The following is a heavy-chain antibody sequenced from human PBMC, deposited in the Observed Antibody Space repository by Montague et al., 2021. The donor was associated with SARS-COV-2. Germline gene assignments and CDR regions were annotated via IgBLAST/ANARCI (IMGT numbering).Heavy chain of an antibody. Sequence: SLRLSCAASGFLFGDYWMSWVRQAPGKGPEWVANIKLDGSEEYSVDSVKGRFTVSRDNAKNSLYLQMNSLRAGDTAVYYCARATLYMDVWGKGTTVTVSS. CDR1: GFLFGDYW. J-gene: IGHJ6*03. CDR3: ARATLYMDV. CDR2: IKLDGSEE. V-gene: IGHV3-7*01.